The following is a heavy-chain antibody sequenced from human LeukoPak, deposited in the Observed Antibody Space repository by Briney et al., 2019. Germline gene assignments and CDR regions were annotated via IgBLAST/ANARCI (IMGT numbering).Heavy chain of an antibody. CDR1: GYSFTSYW. CDR2: IYPGDSDT. V-gene: IGHV5-51*01. Sequence: GESLKISCKGSGYSFTSYWIGWVRQMPGKGLEWMGIIYPGDSDTRYGPSFQGQVTISADKSISTAYLQWSSLKASDTAMYYCARLVSSSWSWVDAFDIWGQGTMVTVSS. J-gene: IGHJ3*02. CDR3: ARLVSSSWSWVDAFDI. D-gene: IGHD6-13*01.